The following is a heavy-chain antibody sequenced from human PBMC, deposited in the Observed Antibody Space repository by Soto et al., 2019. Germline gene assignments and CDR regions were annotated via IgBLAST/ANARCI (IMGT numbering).Heavy chain of an antibody. CDR2: SSPYNGNT. V-gene: IGHV1-18*01. CDR1: GYSFSSYG. D-gene: IGHD3-10*01. Sequence: QVQLVQSGGEVKKPGASVKVSCKASGYSFSSYGITWVRQAPGQGLEWMGWSSPYNGNTNYAQKLQGRVTMTTDTSTRTAYVELRSLRTDDTAMYYCARTMLRGDHYGMDVWGQGTTVTVSS. CDR3: ARTMLRGDHYGMDV. J-gene: IGHJ6*02.